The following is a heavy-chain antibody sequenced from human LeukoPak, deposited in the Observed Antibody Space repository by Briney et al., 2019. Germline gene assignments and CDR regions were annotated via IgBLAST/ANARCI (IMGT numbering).Heavy chain of an antibody. J-gene: IGHJ4*02. D-gene: IGHD5-18*01. CDR2: IYTTGST. CDR1: GGSISSYY. CDR3: ARSSRYSYGYADY. V-gene: IGHV4-4*07. Sequence: SETLSLTCTVSGGSISSYYWTWIRQPAGKGLEWIGRIYTTGSTNYNPSLKSRVTISVDTSKNQFSLNLSSVTAADTAVYYCARSSRYSYGYADYWGQGTLVTASS.